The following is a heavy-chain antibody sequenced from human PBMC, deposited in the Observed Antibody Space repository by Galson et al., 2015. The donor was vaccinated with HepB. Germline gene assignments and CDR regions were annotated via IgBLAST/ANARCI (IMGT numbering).Heavy chain of an antibody. D-gene: IGHD1-1*01. J-gene: IGHJ4*02. V-gene: IGHV3-30*18. CDR2: IPYDGSNK. CDR3: AKDRRTERRHLSYYFDY. Sequence: SLRLSCAASGFTFSSYGMHWVRQAPGKGLEWVAVIPYDGSNKYYADSVKGRFTISRDNSKNTLYLQMNDLRTDDTAVYYCAKDRRTERRHLSYYFDYWGQGTLVTVSS. CDR1: GFTFSSYG.